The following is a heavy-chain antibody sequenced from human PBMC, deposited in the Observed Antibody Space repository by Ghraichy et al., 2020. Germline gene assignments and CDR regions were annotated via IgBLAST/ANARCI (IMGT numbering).Heavy chain of an antibody. D-gene: IGHD5-18*01. CDR1: GFSINTYW. CDR2: ITSDGTII. J-gene: IGHJ5*02. V-gene: IGHV3-74*01. Sequence: GGSLRLSCEASGFSINTYWMHWVRQAPGKGLVWVSRITSDGTIINLADSVKGRFSMSRDNTKNTLFLQMNSLRPEDTAVYYCTRDLGYSSRPLDPWGQGTLVSVSS. CDR3: TRDLGYSSRPLDP.